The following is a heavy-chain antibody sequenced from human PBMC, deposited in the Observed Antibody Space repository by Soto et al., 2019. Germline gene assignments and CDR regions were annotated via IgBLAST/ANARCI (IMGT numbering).Heavy chain of an antibody. V-gene: IGHV1-69*01. CDR3: ARESRSYGDYINQGGYYYYGMDV. D-gene: IGHD4-17*01. CDR1: GGTFSSYA. J-gene: IGHJ6*02. CDR2: IIPIFGTA. Sequence: QVQLVQSGAEVKKPGSSVKVSCKASGGTFSSYAISWVRQAPGQGLEWMGGIIPIFGTANYAQKFQGRVTITADESTSTAYMELSSLRSEDTAVYYCARESRSYGDYINQGGYYYYGMDVWGQGTTVTVSS.